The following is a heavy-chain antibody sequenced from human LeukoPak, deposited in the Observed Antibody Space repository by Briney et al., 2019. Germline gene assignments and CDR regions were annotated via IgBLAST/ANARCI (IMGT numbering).Heavy chain of an antibody. CDR3: AIFGETLGY. CDR1: GGSFSGYY. CDR2: IYYSGST. D-gene: IGHD3-10*01. Sequence: SETLSLTCAVYGGSFSGYYWSWIRQPPGKGLEWIGYIYYSGSTNYNPSLKSRVTISVDTSKNQFSLKLSSVTAADTAVYYCAIFGETLGYWGQGTLVTVSS. V-gene: IGHV4-34*01. J-gene: IGHJ4*02.